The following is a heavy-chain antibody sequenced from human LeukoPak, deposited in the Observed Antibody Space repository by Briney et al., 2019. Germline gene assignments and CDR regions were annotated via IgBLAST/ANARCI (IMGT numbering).Heavy chain of an antibody. CDR3: AKALYYYDSSAIT. Sequence: GGSLRLSCAASGFTFSSYAMSWVRQAPGKGLEWVSAISGSGGSTYYADSVKGRFTISRDNSKNTLYLQMNSLRAEGTAVYYCAKALYYYDSSAITWGQGTLVTVSS. J-gene: IGHJ5*02. V-gene: IGHV3-23*01. CDR1: GFTFSSYA. CDR2: ISGSGGST. D-gene: IGHD3-22*01.